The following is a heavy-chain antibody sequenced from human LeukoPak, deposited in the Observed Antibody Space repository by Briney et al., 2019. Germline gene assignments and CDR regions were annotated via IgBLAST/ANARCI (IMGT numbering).Heavy chain of an antibody. CDR2: ISWDGGST. V-gene: IGHV3-43D*03. D-gene: IGHD4-11*01. J-gene: IGHJ6*03. Sequence: GGSLRLSCAASGFTFDDYAMHWVRQAPGKGLEWVSLISWDGGSTYYADSVKGRFTISRDNSKSSLYLQMNSLRAEDTALYYCAKGRSNYENYYYYYYMDVWGKRTTVTVSS. CDR3: AKGRSNYENYYYYYYMDV. CDR1: GFTFDDYA.